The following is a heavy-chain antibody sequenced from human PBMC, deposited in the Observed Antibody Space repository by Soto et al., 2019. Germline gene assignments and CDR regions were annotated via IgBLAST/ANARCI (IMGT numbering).Heavy chain of an antibody. J-gene: IGHJ4*02. Sequence: QLQLQESGPGLVKPSETLSLTCPVSGGSISSSSYSWGWIRQPPGKGLEWIGSIYYSGSTYYNPSLTSRVTIALHTSTSQFSLKLSYVPAADTAVYYCSRHSADYDVGGGYLMVEDINDWGQGTLVPVSS. CDR3: SRHSADYDVGGGYLMVEDIND. CDR2: IYYSGST. V-gene: IGHV4-39*01. D-gene: IGHD3-3*01. CDR1: GGSISSSSYS.